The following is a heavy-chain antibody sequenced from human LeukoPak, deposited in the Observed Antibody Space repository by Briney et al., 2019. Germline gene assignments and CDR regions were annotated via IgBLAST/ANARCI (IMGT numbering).Heavy chain of an antibody. CDR3: ARTIRRWLFDAFDI. CDR2: IYYSGNT. CDR1: GGSISSSSYY. V-gene: IGHV4-39*01. D-gene: IGHD5-24*01. Sequence: PSETLSLTCTVSGGSISSSSYYWGWIRQPPGKGLEWIGSIYYSGNTYYNASLKSQVSISIDTSKNQFSLRLTSVTAADTAVYYCARTIRRWLFDAFDIWGQGTMVTVSS. J-gene: IGHJ3*02.